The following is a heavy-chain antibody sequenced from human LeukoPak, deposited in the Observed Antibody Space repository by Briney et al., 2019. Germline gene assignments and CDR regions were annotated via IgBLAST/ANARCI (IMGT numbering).Heavy chain of an antibody. Sequence: GGSLRLSCAASAFNFSSYSMNWVRQAPGKGLEWVSSISSRSSYIYYADSVKGRFAISRDNAKNSLYLQMNSLRAEDTAVYYCARGLVGATTSAFDIWGQGTMVTVSS. CDR3: ARGLVGATTSAFDI. CDR1: AFNFSSYS. V-gene: IGHV3-21*01. CDR2: ISSRSSYI. D-gene: IGHD1-26*01. J-gene: IGHJ3*02.